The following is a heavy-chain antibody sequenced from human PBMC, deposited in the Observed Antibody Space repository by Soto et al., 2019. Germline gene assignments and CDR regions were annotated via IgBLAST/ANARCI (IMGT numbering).Heavy chain of an antibody. CDR2: IYWDDDK. J-gene: IGHJ4*02. V-gene: IGHV2-5*02. CDR1: GFSLSTSGVG. D-gene: IGHD6-6*01. CDR3: VHAGQSVLFDY. Sequence: QITLKESGPTLVKPTQTLTLTCTFSGFSLSTSGVGVGWIRQPPGKALEWLALIYWDDDKRYSPSLKSRLTXTXXTSKNPVVLTMTNMDPVDTATYYCVHAGQSVLFDYWGQGTLVTVSS.